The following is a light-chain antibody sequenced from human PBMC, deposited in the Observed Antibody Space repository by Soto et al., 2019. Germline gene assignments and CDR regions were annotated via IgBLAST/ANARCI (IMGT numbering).Light chain of an antibody. J-gene: IGKJ4*01. V-gene: IGKV3-11*01. Sequence: EVVLTQSPATLSLSPGERATLSCRASQSISSHLTWYQQKPGQAPRLLIYDASNRATGIPARFSGSGSGTDFTLTITSLEPEDFAVYYCQQRSNWPSTFGGGTKVEI. CDR2: DAS. CDR1: QSISSH. CDR3: QQRSNWPST.